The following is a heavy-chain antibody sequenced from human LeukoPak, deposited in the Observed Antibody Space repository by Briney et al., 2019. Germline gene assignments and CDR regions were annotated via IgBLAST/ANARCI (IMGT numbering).Heavy chain of an antibody. D-gene: IGHD3-10*01. CDR1: GFTFDDYT. V-gene: IGHV3-43*01. J-gene: IGHJ4*02. CDR2: ISWDGGST. CDR3: AKAGQTMVRGVPPLYYFDY. Sequence: GGSLRLSCAASGFTFDDYTMHWVRQAPGKGLEWVSLISWDGGSTYYADSVKGRFTISRDNSKNSLYLQMNSLRTEDTALYYCAKAGQTMVRGVPPLYYFDYWGQGTLVTVSS.